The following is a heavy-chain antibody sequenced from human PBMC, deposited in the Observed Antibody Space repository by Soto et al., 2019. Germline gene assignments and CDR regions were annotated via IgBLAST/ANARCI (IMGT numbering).Heavy chain of an antibody. D-gene: IGHD1-7*01. Sequence: GGSLRLSCGASGFIFSKYSMNWVRQAPGKGLEWLAYISINSVTIYYADSVRGRFTIFRDNAKNSLYLQMNSLRDEDTAVYYSAREDIPGTRPFAYWAQGVRVPVSS. CDR3: AREDIPGTRPFAY. J-gene: IGHJ4*02. CDR1: GFIFSKYS. V-gene: IGHV3-48*02. CDR2: ISINSVTI.